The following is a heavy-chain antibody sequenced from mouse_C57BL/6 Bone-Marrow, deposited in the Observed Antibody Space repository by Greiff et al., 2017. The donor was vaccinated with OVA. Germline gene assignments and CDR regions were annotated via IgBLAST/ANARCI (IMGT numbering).Heavy chain of an antibody. V-gene: IGHV1-52*01. CDR2: IDPSDSET. CDR3: ARRPGSSYGWYFDV. J-gene: IGHJ1*03. D-gene: IGHD1-1*01. CDR1: GYTFTSYW. Sequence: QVQLQQPGAELVRPGSSVKLSCKASGYTFTSYWMHWVKQRPIQGLEWIGNIDPSDSETHYNQKFKDKATLTVDKSSSTAYMQLSSLTSEDSAVYYCARRPGSSYGWYFDVWGTGTTVTVSS.